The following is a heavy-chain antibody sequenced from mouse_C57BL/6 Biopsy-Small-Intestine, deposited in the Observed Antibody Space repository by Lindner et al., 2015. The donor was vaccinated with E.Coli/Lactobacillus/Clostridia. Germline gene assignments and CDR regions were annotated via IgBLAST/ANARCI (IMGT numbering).Heavy chain of an antibody. J-gene: IGHJ2*01. CDR1: GYTFTDYN. Sequence: VQLQESGPELVKPGASVKIPCKASGYTFTDYNMDWVKQSHGKSLEWIGHINPNNGGTIYNQKFKGKATLTVDKSSITAYMDLRSLTSEDTAVYYCARGGYYGYDGKFDYWGQGTTLTVSS. CDR2: INPNNGGT. D-gene: IGHD2-2*01. V-gene: IGHV1-18*01. CDR3: ARGGYYGYDGKFDY.